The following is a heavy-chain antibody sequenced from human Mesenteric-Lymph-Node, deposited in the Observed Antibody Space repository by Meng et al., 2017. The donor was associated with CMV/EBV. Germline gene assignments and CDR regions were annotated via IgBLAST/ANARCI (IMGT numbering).Heavy chain of an antibody. Sequence: LRLSCTVSGGSISSGDYYWSWIRQPPGKGLEWIGYIYYSGSTYYNPSLKSRVTISVDTSKNQFSLKLSSVTAADTAVYYWAGVGGGGGRKGGYWGQGTLVTVSS. CDR2: IYYSGST. CDR3: AGVGGGGGRKGGY. CDR1: GGSISSGDYY. D-gene: IGHD3-16*01. J-gene: IGHJ4*02. V-gene: IGHV4-30-4*08.